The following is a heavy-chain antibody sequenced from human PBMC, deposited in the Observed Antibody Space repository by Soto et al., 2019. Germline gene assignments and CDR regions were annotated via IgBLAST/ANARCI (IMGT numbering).Heavy chain of an antibody. CDR1: GYTFTSYY. CDR3: ASETLEYSSSSGYYYYGMDV. D-gene: IGHD6-6*01. Sequence: ASVKVSCKASGYTFTSYYMHWARQAPGQGLEWMGIINPSGGSTSYAQKFQGRVTMTRDTSTSTVYMELSSLRSEDTAVYYCASETLEYSSSSGYYYYGMDVWGQGTTVTVSS. J-gene: IGHJ6*02. V-gene: IGHV1-46*01. CDR2: INPSGGST.